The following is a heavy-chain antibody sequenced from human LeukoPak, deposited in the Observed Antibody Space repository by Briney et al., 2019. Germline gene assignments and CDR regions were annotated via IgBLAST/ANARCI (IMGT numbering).Heavy chain of an antibody. J-gene: IGHJ4*02. Sequence: PGGSVRLSCEASGFDFRNYYMSWVRQAPGKGLELLANIKYDGTYTNYKDSVKGRLTLSRDNAKNSVYLQMNSLRAEDTAVYYCTRDEGATVATYRFDFWGRGTLVTVSS. CDR3: TRDEGATVATYRFDF. CDR2: IKYDGTYT. D-gene: IGHD4-23*01. V-gene: IGHV3-7*01. CDR1: GFDFRNYY.